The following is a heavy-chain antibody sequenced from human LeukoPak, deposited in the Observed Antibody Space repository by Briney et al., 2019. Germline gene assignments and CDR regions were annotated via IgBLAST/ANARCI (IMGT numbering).Heavy chain of an antibody. Sequence: GGSLRLSCAPSGFMFSRHWMSWVRQAPGKGPEWVANIKQDGSERYYVDSVKGRFTISRDNAKNSLYLQMNSLRAEDTAVYYCARDGGHSTDFDYWGQGTLVAVSS. J-gene: IGHJ4*02. V-gene: IGHV3-7*01. CDR1: GFMFSRHW. CDR2: IKQDGSER. CDR3: ARDGGHSTDFDY. D-gene: IGHD2/OR15-2a*01.